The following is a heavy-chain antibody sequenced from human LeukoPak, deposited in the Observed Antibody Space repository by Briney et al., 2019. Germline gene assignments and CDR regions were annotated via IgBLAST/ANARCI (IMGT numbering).Heavy chain of an antibody. D-gene: IGHD5-24*01. CDR2: IYYTGST. CDR3: ARDGYNFGFDY. CDR1: GGSISSVDYY. J-gene: IGHJ4*02. V-gene: IGHV4-30-4*01. Sequence: SETLSLTCTVSGGSISSVDYYWSWIRQPPGKGLEWIGYIYYTGSTYYNPSLKSRVTISVDTSKNQFSLKLSSVTAADTAVYYCARDGYNFGFDYWGQGTLVTVSS.